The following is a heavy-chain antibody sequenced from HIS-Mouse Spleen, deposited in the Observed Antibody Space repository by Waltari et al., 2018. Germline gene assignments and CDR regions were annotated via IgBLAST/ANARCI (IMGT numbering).Heavy chain of an antibody. Sequence: QVQLVESGGGVVQPGRSLRLSCAASGFTFSSYGMHWVCQAPGKGMEWVAVISYEGSNKDYADAVKGRFTISRDNSKNTLYLQMNSLRAEDTAVYYCAKASSGWLDYWGQGTLVTVSS. V-gene: IGHV3-30*18. J-gene: IGHJ4*02. CDR3: AKASSGWLDY. D-gene: IGHD6-19*01. CDR2: ISYEGSNK. CDR1: GFTFSSYG.